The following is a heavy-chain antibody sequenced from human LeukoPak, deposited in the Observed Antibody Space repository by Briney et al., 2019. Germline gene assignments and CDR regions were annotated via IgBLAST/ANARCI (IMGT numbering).Heavy chain of an antibody. D-gene: IGHD6-19*01. CDR1: GYTFTSYG. J-gene: IGHJ4*02. CDR2: ISLYNGNT. CDR3: ARDEQWLVDY. V-gene: IGHV1-18*01. Sequence: VASAKVSCKASGYTFTSYGISWVRQAPGQGLEWMGWISLYNGNTKYARKLQGRVTLTTDTSTSTAYMELRSLRSDDTAVYYCARDEQWLVDYWGQGTLVTVPT.